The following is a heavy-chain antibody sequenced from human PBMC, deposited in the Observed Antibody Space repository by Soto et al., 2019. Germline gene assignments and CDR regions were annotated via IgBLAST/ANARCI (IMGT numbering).Heavy chain of an antibody. CDR2: VYWNDDK. Sequence: SGPTLVNPTQTLTLTCTLSGISLSTSGVGLGWIRQTPGKALEWLALVYWNDDKHYRPSLKSRLTITKDTSKNQAILTMTNMDPVDTATYYCARGLATLPVFAFDIWGQGTEVTVSS. J-gene: IGHJ3*02. CDR3: ARGLATLPVFAFDI. D-gene: IGHD1-1*01. V-gene: IGHV2-5*01. CDR1: GISLSTSGVG.